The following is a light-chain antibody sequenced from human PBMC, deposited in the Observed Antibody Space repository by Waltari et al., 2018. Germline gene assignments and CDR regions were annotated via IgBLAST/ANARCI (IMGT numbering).Light chain of an antibody. J-gene: IGLJ2*01. CDR2: EVN. CDR1: SIDVGRYDF. CDR3: SSYAGDNVVL. V-gene: IGLV2-8*01. Sequence: QSALTQPPSASGSPGQSVTISCTGTSIDVGRYDFVSWYQQHPGKAPTLIIFEVNSRPSGVPDRFSGSKSGSTASLTVSGLEAADEADYYCSSYAGDNVVLFGGGTKLTVL.